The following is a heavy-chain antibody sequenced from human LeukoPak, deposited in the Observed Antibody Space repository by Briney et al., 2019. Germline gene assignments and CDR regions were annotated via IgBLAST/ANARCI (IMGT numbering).Heavy chain of an antibody. D-gene: IGHD5-18*01. CDR1: GGTFGSYV. V-gene: IGHV1-69*13. J-gene: IGHJ2*01. CDR3: AKEGDTALVTGYFDL. Sequence: SVKVSCKASGGTFGSYVISWVRQAPGQGLEWMGGIIPIFGTAHYAQKFQGRLTITAEESTSTVYMEMSSLRSEDTAMYYCAKEGDTALVTGYFDLWGRGTLVTVSA. CDR2: IIPIFGTA.